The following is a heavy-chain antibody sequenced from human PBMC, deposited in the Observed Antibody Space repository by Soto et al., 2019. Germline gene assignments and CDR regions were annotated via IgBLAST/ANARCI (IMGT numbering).Heavy chain of an antibody. J-gene: IGHJ6*02. CDR1: CDTFGNYG. CDR2: IIGYNGNT. Sequence: ASVKVSCKTSCDTFGNYGLNWVRQSPVQGLEWMGFIIGYNGNTNYAQTVQGRVTMTTDTSTGTVYMELRSLKSDDTAIYYCSRFIMVGGWFDPNYYHGMDVWGQGTTVTVSS. CDR3: SRFIMVGGWFDPNYYHGMDV. D-gene: IGHD6-19*01. V-gene: IGHV1-18*01.